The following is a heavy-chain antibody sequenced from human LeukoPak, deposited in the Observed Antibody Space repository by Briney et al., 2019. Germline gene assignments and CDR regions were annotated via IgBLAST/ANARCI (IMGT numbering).Heavy chain of an antibody. J-gene: IGHJ4*02. V-gene: IGHV4-39*01. D-gene: IGHD1-26*01. CDR1: GGSISSSSYY. Sequence: PSETLTLTCTVSGGSISSSSYYWGWIRQPPGERLEWIGSIYSSGSTYYNPSLKSRVTISVDTSKNQFSLKLSSVTAADTAMYYCARTDGVGATTYWGQGTLVTVSS. CDR3: ARTDGVGATTY. CDR2: IYSSGST.